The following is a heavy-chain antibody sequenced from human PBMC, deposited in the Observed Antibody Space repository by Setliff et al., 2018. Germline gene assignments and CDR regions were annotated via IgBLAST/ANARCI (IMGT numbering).Heavy chain of an antibody. Sequence: SETLSLTCSVYGESLSNNYWSWIRQTPGKGLEWIGESNHGGSTSYHPSLKSRLTISVDTSTNQFSLILRSVTAADTAVYYCARGRMRGSCSGPSCTYDPFDIWGQGTPVTVSS. CDR1: GESLSNNY. J-gene: IGHJ3*02. D-gene: IGHD2-2*01. CDR3: ARGRMRGSCSGPSCTYDPFDI. CDR2: SNHGGST. V-gene: IGHV4-34*01.